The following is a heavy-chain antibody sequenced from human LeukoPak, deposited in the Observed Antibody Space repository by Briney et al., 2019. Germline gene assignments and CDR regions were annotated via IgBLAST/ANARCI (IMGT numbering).Heavy chain of an antibody. CDR3: ARAGGSGLIDY. V-gene: IGHV4-39*07. J-gene: IGHJ4*02. Sequence: SETLSLTCTVSGGSISSYYWGWIRQPPGKGLEWIGSMYYSGSTYYNPSLKSRVTISINTSKNQFSLKLSSVTAADTAVYYCARAGGSGLIDYWGQGTLVTVSS. CDR1: GGSISSYY. D-gene: IGHD6-19*01. CDR2: MYYSGST.